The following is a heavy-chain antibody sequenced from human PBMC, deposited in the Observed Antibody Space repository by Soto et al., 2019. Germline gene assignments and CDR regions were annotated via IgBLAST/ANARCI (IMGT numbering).Heavy chain of an antibody. CDR2: VYYSGST. CDR1: GGSINRGGYY. V-gene: IGHV4-31*03. J-gene: IGHJ4*02. Sequence: QVQLQESGPGLGKPSQTLSLTCTVSGGSINRGGYYWTWIRQHPGKGLEWIGSVYYSGSTNYNPSLQSRVTLSVDTSKNQFSLKLSSVSAADTAVYYCARGAGGNFYFDYWGQGTLVTVSS. CDR3: ARGAGGNFYFDY. D-gene: IGHD2-21*02.